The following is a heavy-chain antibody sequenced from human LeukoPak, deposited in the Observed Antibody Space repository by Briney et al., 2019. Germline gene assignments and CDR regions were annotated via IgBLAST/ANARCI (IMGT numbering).Heavy chain of an antibody. J-gene: IGHJ6*02. CDR1: GFTFSSYW. Sequence: GGSLRLSCAASGFTFSSYWMHWVRQAPGKGLVWVSRINSDGSSTTYADSVKGRFTISRDNAKNTLYLQMNSLRAEDTAAYFCARDYGRSRDYGMDVWGQGTTVTVSS. CDR3: ARDYGRSRDYGMDV. CDR2: INSDGSST. D-gene: IGHD3-10*01. V-gene: IGHV3-74*01.